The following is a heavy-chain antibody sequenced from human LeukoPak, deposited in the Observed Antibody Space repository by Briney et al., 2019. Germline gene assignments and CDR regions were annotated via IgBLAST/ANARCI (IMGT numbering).Heavy chain of an antibody. CDR3: ARDGIYVWGSYRPIDY. J-gene: IGHJ4*02. CDR1: GFIISSYS. CDR2: ISYDGSNK. Sequence: GGSLRLSCAASGFIISSYSMNWVRQAPGKGLEWVAVISYDGSNKYYADSVKGRFTISRDNSKNTLYLQMNSLRAEDTAVYYCARDGIYVWGSYRPIDYWGQGTLVTVSS. V-gene: IGHV3-30*03. D-gene: IGHD3-16*02.